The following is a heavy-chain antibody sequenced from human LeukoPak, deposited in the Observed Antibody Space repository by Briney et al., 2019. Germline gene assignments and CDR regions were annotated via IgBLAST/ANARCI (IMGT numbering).Heavy chain of an antibody. D-gene: IGHD3-3*01. CDR2: ISYDGSNK. CDR1: GFTFSSYG. CDR3: AKDSGQKYDFWSGYYDY. J-gene: IGHJ4*02. V-gene: IGHV3-30*18. Sequence: GGSLRLSCAAPGFTFSSYGMHWVRQAPGKGLEWVAVISYDGSNKYYADSVKGRFTISRDNSKNTLYLQMNSLRAEDTAVYYCAKDSGQKYDFWSGYYDYWGQGTLVTVSS.